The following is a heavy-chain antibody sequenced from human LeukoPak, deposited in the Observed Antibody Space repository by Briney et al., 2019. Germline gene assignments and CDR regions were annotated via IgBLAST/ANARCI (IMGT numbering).Heavy chain of an antibody. J-gene: IGHJ4*02. D-gene: IGHD4-11*01. V-gene: IGHV3-30*03. Sequence: QPGGSLRLSCAASGFTFSSYAMHWVRQAPGKGLEWVTLISYDGSDEIFADSVKGRFTISRDNFKNTLYLQMNSLRPEDTAVYYCARRMTTTPGSFDCWGQGTLVTVSS. CDR1: GFTFSSYA. CDR2: ISYDGSDE. CDR3: ARRMTTTPGSFDC.